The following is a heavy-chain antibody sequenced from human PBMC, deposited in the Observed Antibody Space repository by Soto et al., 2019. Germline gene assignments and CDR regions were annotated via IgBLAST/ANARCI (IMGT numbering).Heavy chain of an antibody. Sequence: SKTLALTFAVYGGSFSGYYWSWIRQPPGKGLEWIGEINHSGSTNYNPSLTSRVTISVDTSKNQFSLKLSSVTAADTAAYYGARGFRADGYKVRLGGYFQDWGQ. V-gene: IGHV4-34*01. J-gene: IGHJ1*01. CDR1: GGSFSGYY. CDR3: ARGFRADGYKVRLGGYFQD. CDR2: INHSGST. D-gene: IGHD3-10*01.